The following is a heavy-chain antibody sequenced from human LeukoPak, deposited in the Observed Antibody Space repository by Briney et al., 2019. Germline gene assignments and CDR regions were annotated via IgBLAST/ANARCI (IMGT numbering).Heavy chain of an antibody. V-gene: IGHV1-2*02. CDR1: GYTFTGYY. CDR2: INPNSGGT. Sequence: ASVKVSCKASGYTFTGYYMRWVRQAPGQGLEWMGWINPNSGGTNYAQKFQGRVTMTRDTSISTAYMELSRLRSDDTAAYYCARVVVVTATPDYWGQGTLVTVSS. D-gene: IGHD2-21*02. J-gene: IGHJ4*02. CDR3: ARVVVVTATPDY.